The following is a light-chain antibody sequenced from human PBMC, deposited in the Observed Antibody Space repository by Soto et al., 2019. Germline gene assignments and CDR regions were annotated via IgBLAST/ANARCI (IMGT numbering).Light chain of an antibody. Sequence: QSVLTQPPSASGSPGQSVTISCTGTSSDVGGYNYVSWYQQHPGKAPKLMIYEVAKRPSGVPDRFTGSKSGNTASLTVFGLQIEDEADYYCSSYAGSSDVVFGGGTKLTVL. CDR1: SSDVGGYNY. J-gene: IGLJ2*01. V-gene: IGLV2-8*01. CDR2: EVA. CDR3: SSYAGSSDVV.